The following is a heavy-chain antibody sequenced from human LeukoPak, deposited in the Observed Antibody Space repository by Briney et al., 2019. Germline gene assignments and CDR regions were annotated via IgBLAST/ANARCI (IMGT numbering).Heavy chain of an antibody. J-gene: IGHJ1*01. CDR3: ARALGYCSGGSCYRRGWYPEYFQH. V-gene: IGHV4-34*01. Sequence: SETLSLACAVQGGPFSGYYWNWIRQPPGKGLEWIAEINQRRSTNYNPSLKSRVTILVDTSKKEFSLKLSSVTAADTAVYYCARALGYCSGGSCYRRGWYPEYFQHWGQGTLVTVSS. CDR1: GGPFSGYY. CDR2: INQRRST. D-gene: IGHD2-15*01.